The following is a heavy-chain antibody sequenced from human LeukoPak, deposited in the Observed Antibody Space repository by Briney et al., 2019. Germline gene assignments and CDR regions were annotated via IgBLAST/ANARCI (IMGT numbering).Heavy chain of an antibody. Sequence: SETLSLTCTVSGGSISSSSYYWGWIRQPPGKGLEWIGSIYYSGSTYYNPSLKSRVTISVDTSKNQFSLKLSSVTAADTALYYCARAFAGAPFDLWGRGTLVTVSS. CDR3: ARAFAGAPFDL. V-gene: IGHV4-39*01. D-gene: IGHD3-3*02. J-gene: IGHJ2*01. CDR2: IYYSGST. CDR1: GGSISSSSYY.